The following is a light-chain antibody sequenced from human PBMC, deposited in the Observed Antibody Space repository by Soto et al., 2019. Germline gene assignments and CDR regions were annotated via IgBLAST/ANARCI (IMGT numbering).Light chain of an antibody. CDR3: QQRSNWIT. CDR1: QSVSSY. J-gene: IGKJ5*01. Sequence: IGWTQSPATLSLSPGERATLSCRASQSVSSYLAWYQQKPGQAPRLLIYDASNRATGIPARFSGSGSGTDFTLTISSLEPEDFAVYYCQQRSNWITFGQGTRLEIK. V-gene: IGKV3-11*01. CDR2: DAS.